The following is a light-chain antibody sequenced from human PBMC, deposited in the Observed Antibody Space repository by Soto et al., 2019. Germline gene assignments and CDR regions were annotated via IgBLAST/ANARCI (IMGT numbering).Light chain of an antibody. CDR1: QSVSSY. CDR3: QQRSNWPPSLT. V-gene: IGKV3-11*01. J-gene: IGKJ4*01. CDR2: DAS. Sequence: EIVLTQSPATLSLSPGERATLSCRASQSVSSYLAWYQQKPGQAPRLLIYDASNRATGIPARFSGSGSGTDFTLPISSLETEDFAVYYCQQRSNWPPSLTFGGGTKVEIK.